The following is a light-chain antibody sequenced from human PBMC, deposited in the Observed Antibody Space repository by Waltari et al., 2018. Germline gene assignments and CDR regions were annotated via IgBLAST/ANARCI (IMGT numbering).Light chain of an antibody. CDR1: QSVLYSSNNKNY. V-gene: IGKV4-1*01. Sequence: DVVMTQSPDSLAVSLGERATINCKSSQSVLYSSNNKNYLAWYHQKPGQPPKLLIYWASTREAGVPDRFSGSGSGTDFTLTISSLQAEDVAVYYCHQYYSAPFAFGQGTKLEIK. CDR2: WAS. CDR3: HQYYSAPFA. J-gene: IGKJ2*01.